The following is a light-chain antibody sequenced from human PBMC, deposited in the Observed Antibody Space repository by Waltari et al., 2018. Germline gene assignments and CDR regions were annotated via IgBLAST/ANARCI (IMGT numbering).Light chain of an antibody. CDR2: DAS. J-gene: IGKJ1*01. V-gene: IGKV3-11*01. Sequence: VVVTQSPATLSLSPGERATLSCRASQSISTYLAWYQQKPGQAPRPLIYDASNRATGIPARFSGSGSGTDFTLTISSLEPEDFAVYYCQQRTIWSGTFGQGTKVEIK. CDR3: QQRTIWSGT. CDR1: QSISTY.